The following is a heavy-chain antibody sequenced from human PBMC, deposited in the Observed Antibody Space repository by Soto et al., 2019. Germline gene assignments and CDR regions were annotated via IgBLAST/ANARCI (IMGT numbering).Heavy chain of an antibody. D-gene: IGHD2-21*02. V-gene: IGHV1-2*04. Sequence: QVQLVQSGAEVKKPGASVKVSCKASGYTFTGYYMHWVRQAPGQGLEWMGWINPNSGGTNYAQKFQGWVTMTRDTSISTAYMELSRLRSDDTAVYYCARAHCGGDCYSGVDYWGQGTLGTVSS. CDR1: GYTFTGYY. CDR2: INPNSGGT. CDR3: ARAHCGGDCYSGVDY. J-gene: IGHJ4*02.